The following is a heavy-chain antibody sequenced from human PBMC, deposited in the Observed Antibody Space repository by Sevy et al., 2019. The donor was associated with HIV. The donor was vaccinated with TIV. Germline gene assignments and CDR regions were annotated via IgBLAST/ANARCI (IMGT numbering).Heavy chain of an antibody. Sequence: GGSLRLSCADSGFTLSRYWMHWVRQAPGKGLVWVSRINSDGSSTSYADSVKGRFTISRDNAKNTLYLQMNSLRAEDTAVYFCARDRRVGGYDPFDYWGQGTLVTVSS. CDR2: INSDGSST. D-gene: IGHD5-12*01. CDR3: ARDRRVGGYDPFDY. V-gene: IGHV3-74*01. J-gene: IGHJ4*02. CDR1: GFTLSRYW.